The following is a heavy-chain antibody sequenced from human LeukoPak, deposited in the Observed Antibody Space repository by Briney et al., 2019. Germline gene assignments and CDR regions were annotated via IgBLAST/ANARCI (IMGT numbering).Heavy chain of an antibody. CDR3: ARGGIAAAGIINNHDAFDI. J-gene: IGHJ3*02. D-gene: IGHD6-13*01. CDR2: TIPIFDTA. V-gene: IGHV1-69*13. Sequence: SVKVSCKASGGTISSYAISWVRQAPGQGYEWMGGTIPIFDTAHYAQKFRGRVTITADESTSIAYMELRSLRSEDTAVYYCARGGIAAAGIINNHDAFDIWGQGTMVTVSS. CDR1: GGTISSYA.